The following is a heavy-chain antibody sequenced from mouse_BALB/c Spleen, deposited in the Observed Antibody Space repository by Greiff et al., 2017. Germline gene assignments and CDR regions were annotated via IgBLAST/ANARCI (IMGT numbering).Heavy chain of an antibody. CDR1: GFNIKDYY. V-gene: IGHV14-1*02. CDR3: ARFGYFDV. CDR2: IDPENGNT. J-gene: IGHJ1*01. Sequence: VQLKESGAELVRPGALVKLSCKASGFNIKDYYMHWVKQRPEQGLEWIGWIDPENGNTIYDPKFQGKASITADTSSNTAYLQLSSLTSEDTAVYYCARFGYFDVWGAGTTVTVSS.